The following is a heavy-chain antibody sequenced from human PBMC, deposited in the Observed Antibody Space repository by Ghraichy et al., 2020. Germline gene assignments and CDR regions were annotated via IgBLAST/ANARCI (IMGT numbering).Heavy chain of an antibody. V-gene: IGHV4-34*01. CDR1: GGSFSGYY. D-gene: IGHD1-7*01. CDR2: INHSGST. Sequence: SETLSLTCAVYGGSFSGYYWTWIRQPPGKGLEWIGEINHSGSTNYNPSLKSRVSISVDTSKNQFSLKLSSVTAADTAVYYCARGEPSPQNWNWDYWGQGTLVTVSS. J-gene: IGHJ4*02. CDR3: ARGEPSPQNWNWDY.